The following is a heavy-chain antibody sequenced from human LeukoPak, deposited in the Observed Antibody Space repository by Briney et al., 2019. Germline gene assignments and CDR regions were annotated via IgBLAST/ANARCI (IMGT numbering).Heavy chain of an antibody. J-gene: IGHJ4*02. Sequence: SETLSLTCTVSGGSISSSSYYWGWIRQPPGKGLEWIGSIYYSGSTYYNPSLKSRVTISVDTSKNQFSLKLSSVTAADTAVYYCASDRPYYYDSSGPDSGNYWGQGTLVTVSS. V-gene: IGHV4-39*07. CDR3: ASDRPYYYDSSGPDSGNY. CDR2: IYYSGST. CDR1: GGSISSSSYY. D-gene: IGHD3-22*01.